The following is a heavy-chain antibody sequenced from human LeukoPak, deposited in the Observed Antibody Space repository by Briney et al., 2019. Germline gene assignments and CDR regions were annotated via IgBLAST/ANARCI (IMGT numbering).Heavy chain of an antibody. J-gene: IGHJ4*02. CDR3: ARGPIPAAAYYFDY. V-gene: IGHV1-69*04. D-gene: IGHD2-2*01. Sequence: SVKVSCKASGGTFSSYAISWVRQAPGQGLEWMGRIIPILGIANYAQKFQGRVTITADKSTSTAYMELSSLRSEDTAVYYCARGPIPAAAYYFDYWGQGTLVTVSS. CDR1: GGTFSSYA. CDR2: IIPILGIA.